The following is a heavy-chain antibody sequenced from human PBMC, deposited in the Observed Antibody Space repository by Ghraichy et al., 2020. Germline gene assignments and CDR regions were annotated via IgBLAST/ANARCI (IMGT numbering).Heavy chain of an antibody. CDR3: ARGHNLRYGDGPAASPVDY. J-gene: IGHJ4*02. V-gene: IGHV4-34*01. CDR2: VSHGGST. D-gene: IGHD5-18*01. Sequence: SETLSLTCAVYGGSFSGYYWTWIRQPPGKGLEWIGEVSHGGSTNYSPSLKSRVTISVDTSKNQFSLKLTSVTAADTAVYYCARGHNLRYGDGPAASPVDYWGQGSVVTVSS. CDR1: GGSFSGYY.